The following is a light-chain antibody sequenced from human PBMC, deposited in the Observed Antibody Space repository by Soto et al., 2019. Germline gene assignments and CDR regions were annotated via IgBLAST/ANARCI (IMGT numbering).Light chain of an antibody. CDR2: WAS. J-gene: IGKJ1*01. CDR3: KQYYSTLWT. CDR1: KSVLYSSNNKNY. Sequence: DIVMTQFPDSLAVSLGERAKFNCKSSKSVLYSSNNKNYLAWYQQKPGQPPKLLIYWASTRESGVPDRFSGSGSGTDFTLTTSSLQAEEVAVYYCKQYYSTLWTFGKGNKVDNK. V-gene: IGKV4-1*01.